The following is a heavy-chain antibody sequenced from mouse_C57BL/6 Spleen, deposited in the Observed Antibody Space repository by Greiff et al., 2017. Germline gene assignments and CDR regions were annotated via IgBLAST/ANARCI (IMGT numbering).Heavy chain of an antibody. CDR2: IDPETGGT. CDR1: GYTFTDYE. Sequence: VQLKQSGAELVRPGASVTLSCKASGYTFTDYEMHWVKQTPVHGLEWIGAIDPETGGTAYNQKFKGKAILTADKSSSTAYMELRSLTSEDSAVYYCTSTTVVATDYAMDYWGQGTSGTVSS. V-gene: IGHV1-15*01. D-gene: IGHD1-1*01. J-gene: IGHJ4*01. CDR3: TSTTVVATDYAMDY.